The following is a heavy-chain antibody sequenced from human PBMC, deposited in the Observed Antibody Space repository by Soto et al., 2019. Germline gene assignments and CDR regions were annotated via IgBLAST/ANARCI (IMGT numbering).Heavy chain of an antibody. CDR2: ITPMFGVG. Sequence: QVQLVQSGAEVKKPGSSVKVSCKASGGTFNRYAISWLRQAPGQGPEWMGGITPMFGVGNYAQKFQGRVTIAADESTTTVHRELRTLTCEDTAVYYSAQTLGSAVAWPGRFDLCGRGTRVIVS. D-gene: IGHD6-19*01. CDR1: GGTFNRYA. J-gene: IGHJ2*01. CDR3: AQTLGSAVAWPGRFDL. V-gene: IGHV1-69*12.